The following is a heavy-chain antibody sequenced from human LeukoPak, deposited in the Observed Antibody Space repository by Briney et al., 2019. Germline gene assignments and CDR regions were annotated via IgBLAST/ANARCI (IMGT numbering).Heavy chain of an antibody. CDR2: IYYSGST. D-gene: IGHD3-10*01. Sequence: PSETLSLTCTVSGGPISSYYWSWIRQPPGKGLEWIGTIYYSGSTNYNPSLKSRVAISVDTSKNQFSLKLSSVTAAHTAVYYCAQAPRYGSGSRIPQNPLDYWGQGTLVTVSS. J-gene: IGHJ4*02. CDR3: AQAPRYGSGSRIPQNPLDY. CDR1: GGPISSYY. V-gene: IGHV4-59*01.